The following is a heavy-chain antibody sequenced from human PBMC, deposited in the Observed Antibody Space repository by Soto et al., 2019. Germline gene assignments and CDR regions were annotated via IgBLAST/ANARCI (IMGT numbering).Heavy chain of an antibody. V-gene: IGHV3-64*01. CDR2: ISSNGGST. CDR1: GFTFSSYA. D-gene: IGHD6-13*01. J-gene: IGHJ4*02. CDR3: ARDHSSSWYGGEFDY. Sequence: EVQLVESGGGLVQPGGSLRLSCAASGFTFSSYAMHWVRQAPGKGLEYVSAISSNGGSTYYANSVKGRFTISRDNSKNTLYLQMGSLRAEDMAVYYCARDHSSSWYGGEFDYWVQGTLVTVSS.